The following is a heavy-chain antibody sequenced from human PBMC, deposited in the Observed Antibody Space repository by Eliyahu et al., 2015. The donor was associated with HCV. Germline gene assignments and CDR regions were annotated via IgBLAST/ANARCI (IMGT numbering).Heavy chain of an antibody. D-gene: IGHD1-14*01. Sequence: QVQLVESGGGVVQPGRSLRLSCAASGFTFSSYGMHWVRQAPGKGLEWVXVIWYDXSNXYYADSVEGRFTISRDNSKNTLYLQMNSLRAEDTAVYYCASRTVTGIDYWGQGTLVTVSS. CDR3: ASRTVTGIDY. J-gene: IGHJ4*02. CDR1: GFTFSSYG. V-gene: IGHV3-33*01. CDR2: IWYDXSNX.